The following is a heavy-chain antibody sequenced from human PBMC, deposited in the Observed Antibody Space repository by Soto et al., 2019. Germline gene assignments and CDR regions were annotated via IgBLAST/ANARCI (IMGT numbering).Heavy chain of an antibody. CDR2: IYHSGSS. J-gene: IGHJ5*02. Sequence: SETLSLTCTVSGGSISSYYWSWIRQPPGKGLERIGYIYHSGSSTYNPSLKNRVTISLDTSKNQFSLKLTSVTAADTAVYYCARDLYSSNFDPWGLGILVTVSS. CDR3: ARDLYSSNFDP. D-gene: IGHD6-13*01. V-gene: IGHV4-59*01. CDR1: GGSISSYY.